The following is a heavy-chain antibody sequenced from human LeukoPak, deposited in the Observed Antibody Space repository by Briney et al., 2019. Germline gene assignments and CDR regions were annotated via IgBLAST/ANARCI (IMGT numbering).Heavy chain of an antibody. D-gene: IGHD3-22*01. CDR1: GGAISSYY. V-gene: IGHV4-59*08. CDR2: IYYIGST. Sequence: SETLSLTCTVSGGAISSYYWSWIRQPPGKGLEWIGYIYYIGSTNYNPSLKSRVTISVDTSKNQFSLNLSSVTAADTAVYYCARWLVYDSSGYYYVGGYFDYWGQGTLVTVSS. J-gene: IGHJ4*02. CDR3: ARWLVYDSSGYYYVGGYFDY.